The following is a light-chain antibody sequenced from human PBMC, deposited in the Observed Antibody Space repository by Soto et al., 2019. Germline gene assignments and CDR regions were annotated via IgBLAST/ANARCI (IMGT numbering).Light chain of an antibody. CDR2: DAS. CDR3: QQYDTFPPT. V-gene: IGKV3-20*01. Sequence: EIVLTQSPGTLSLSPGERATLSCRASQSVSRNYLAWYQQKPGKAPKFLIYDASNVETGVPSRFSGSGSGTDFSFTISSLQPEDFATYYCQQYDTFPPTFGQGTKL. CDR1: QSVSRNY. J-gene: IGKJ2*01.